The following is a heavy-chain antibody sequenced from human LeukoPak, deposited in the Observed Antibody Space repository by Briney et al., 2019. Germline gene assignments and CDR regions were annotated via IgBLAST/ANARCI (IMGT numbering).Heavy chain of an antibody. CDR3: AKDQGTTNYYYYGMDV. D-gene: IGHD4-4*01. CDR2: ISSSRSTI. V-gene: IGHV3-48*01. Sequence: GGSLRLSCAASGFTFSSYSMNWVRQAPGKGLEWVSYISSSRSTIYYADSAKGRFTISRDNSKNTLYLQMNSLRAEDTAVYYCAKDQGTTNYYYYGMDVWGQGTTVTVSS. J-gene: IGHJ6*02. CDR1: GFTFSSYS.